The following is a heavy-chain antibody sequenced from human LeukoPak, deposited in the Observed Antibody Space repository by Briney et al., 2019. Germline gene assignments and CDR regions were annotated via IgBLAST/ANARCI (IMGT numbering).Heavy chain of an antibody. Sequence: PGGSLRLSCAAPGFTFSSYAMHWVRQAPGKGLEYVSAISSNGGSTYYANSVKGRFTISRDNSKNTLYLQMGSLRAEDMAVYYCARGSKGMIMDFDYWGQGTLVTVSS. CDR1: GFTFSSYA. D-gene: IGHD2-8*01. CDR3: ARGSKGMIMDFDY. V-gene: IGHV3-64*01. J-gene: IGHJ4*02. CDR2: ISSNGGST.